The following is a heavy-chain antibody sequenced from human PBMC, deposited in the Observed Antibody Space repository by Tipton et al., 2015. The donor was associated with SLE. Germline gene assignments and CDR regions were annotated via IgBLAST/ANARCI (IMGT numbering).Heavy chain of an antibody. Sequence: TLSLTCTVSGGSISSYFWSWIRQPPGKGLEWIGYIYYSGSTNYNSSLKSRVTISVDTSKNQFSLKLSSVTAADTAVYYCARDSGVVGALDAFDIWGQGTMVTVSS. D-gene: IGHD1-26*01. CDR1: GGSISSYF. CDR2: IYYSGST. J-gene: IGHJ3*02. V-gene: IGHV4-59*01. CDR3: ARDSGVVGALDAFDI.